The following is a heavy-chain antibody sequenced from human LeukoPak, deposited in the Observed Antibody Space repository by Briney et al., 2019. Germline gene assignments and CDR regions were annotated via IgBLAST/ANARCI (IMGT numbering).Heavy chain of an antibody. CDR1: GYTFTSYG. CDR2: ISAYNGNT. CDR3: ARVVCSGGSCYSPY. Sequence: GASVKVSCKASGYTFTSYGISWVRQAPGQGLEWMGWISAYNGNTNYAQKLQGRVTMTTDTSTSTAYMELRSLRSDDTAVYYCARVVCSGGSCYSPYWGQGTLVTVSS. V-gene: IGHV1-18*01. D-gene: IGHD2-15*01. J-gene: IGHJ4*02.